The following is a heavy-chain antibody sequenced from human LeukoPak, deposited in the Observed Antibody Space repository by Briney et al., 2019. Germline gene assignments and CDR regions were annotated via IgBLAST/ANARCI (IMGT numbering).Heavy chain of an antibody. J-gene: IGHJ4*02. V-gene: IGHV1-2*02. Sequence: GASVKVSCRASGYTFTDYNMHWVRQAPGQGLEWMGWINPKSGVTNYAQKFQGRVSMTRDTSINTAYMDLSRLRSDDTAVYYCAPSPHWPPFYLDYWGQGTLVTVSS. CDR3: APSPHWPPFYLDY. D-gene: IGHD1-1*01. CDR2: INPKSGVT. CDR1: GYTFTDYN.